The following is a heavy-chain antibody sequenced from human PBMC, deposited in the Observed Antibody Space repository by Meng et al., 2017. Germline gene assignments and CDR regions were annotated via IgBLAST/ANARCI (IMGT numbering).Heavy chain of an antibody. CDR2: IDYGGST. CDR3: ARTRGDYYFDY. V-gene: IGHV4-61*01. CDR1: GDSVTVGSHY. J-gene: IGHJ4*02. Sequence: VQLQASGPGVLRPSAPLSLTWPVAGDSVTVGSHYWIWIRQPPGKGLEWIGYIDYGGSTSYNPSLRSRVTISVDTSNNQFSLKLSSVTAADTAVFYCARTRGDYYFDYWGQGTLVTVSS. D-gene: IGHD3-16*01.